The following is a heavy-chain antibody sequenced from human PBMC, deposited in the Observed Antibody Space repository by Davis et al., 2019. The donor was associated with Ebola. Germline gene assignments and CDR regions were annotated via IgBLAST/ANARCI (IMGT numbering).Heavy chain of an antibody. CDR3: ASIITFGGGSYYYYGMDV. V-gene: IGHV3-48*02. CDR1: GFTFSSYA. J-gene: IGHJ6*04. Sequence: GESLKISCAASGFTFSSYAMSWVRQAPGKGLEWVSYISSSSSTIYYADSVKGRFTISRDNAKNSLFLQMNSLRDEDTAVYYCASIITFGGGSYYYYGMDVWGKGTTVTVSS. CDR2: ISSSSSTI. D-gene: IGHD3-16*01.